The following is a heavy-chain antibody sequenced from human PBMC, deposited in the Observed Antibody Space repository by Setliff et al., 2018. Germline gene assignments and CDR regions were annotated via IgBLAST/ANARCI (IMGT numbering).Heavy chain of an antibody. D-gene: IGHD1-1*01. CDR3: AADPALIWNDAGPSDVFDI. Sequence: GASVKVSCKASGYTFTSYYMHWVRQAPGQGLEWMGIINPSGGNTNYAQKFQERVTIATDMSTSTAYMELSSLRSEDTAVYYCAADPALIWNDAGPSDVFDIWGQGTMVTVSS. V-gene: IGHV1-46*01. J-gene: IGHJ3*02. CDR1: GYTFTSYY. CDR2: INPSGGNT.